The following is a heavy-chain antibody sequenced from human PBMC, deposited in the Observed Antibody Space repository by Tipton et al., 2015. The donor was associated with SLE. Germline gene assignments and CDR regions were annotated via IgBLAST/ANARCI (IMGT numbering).Heavy chain of an antibody. V-gene: IGHV4-4*07. J-gene: IGHJ4*02. CDR1: GGSFCNYY. CDR2: IYRSGST. D-gene: IGHD2-21*02. Sequence: TLSLTCSVSGGSFCNYYWSWIRQPAGKGLEWIGRIYRSGSTDYNTSLKSRVTMSVDTSRNRFSLKLTSVTAADAAVYYCAREGDRDYFDFWGQGMLVTVSS. CDR3: AREGDRDYFDF.